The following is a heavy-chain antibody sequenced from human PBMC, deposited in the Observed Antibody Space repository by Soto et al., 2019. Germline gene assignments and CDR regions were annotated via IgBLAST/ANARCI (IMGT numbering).Heavy chain of an antibody. J-gene: IGHJ5*02. CDR3: AHMGDSWSYSWIDP. D-gene: IGHD1-26*01. V-gene: IGHV2-5*02. CDR2: IYWDDDK. CDR1: GFSLSTSGVG. Sequence: QITLKESGPTLVKPTQTPTLTCTFSGFSLSTSGVGVGWIRQPPGQALDWLALIYWDDDKRYSPTLNSRLTNTKDTSKNPVGFKMTNMDPVDTPTYYGAHMGDSWSYSWIDPWGQGTLVTVSS.